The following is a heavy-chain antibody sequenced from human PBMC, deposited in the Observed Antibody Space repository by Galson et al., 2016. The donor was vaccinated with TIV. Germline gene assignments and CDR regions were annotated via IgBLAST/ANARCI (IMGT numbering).Heavy chain of an antibody. CDR2: IPWDGHT. V-gene: IGHV2-70*11. Sequence: PPLAKPTQTLTLTCSFSGFSLRTSGMCVSWIPQPPGKPLEWLARIPWDGHTYYNASLKPRVSIPKDTSKNQGVLTMTNMDQVDTGTYYCARNSGHYYGMDVWGQGTTVTVSS. J-gene: IGHJ6*02. CDR3: ARNSGHYYGMDV. CDR1: GFSLRTSGMC.